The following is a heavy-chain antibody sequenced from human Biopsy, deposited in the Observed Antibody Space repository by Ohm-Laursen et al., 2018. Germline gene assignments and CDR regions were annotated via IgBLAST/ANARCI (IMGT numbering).Heavy chain of an antibody. Sequence: SLRLSFAPSVFCFSSYGMYWLRQAPGKGLGWVAVISDDGRNKYNIDSVRRRFTISRDNSKNMLYLQMINLRAEDTAVFYCAKDMQNKNGGVENWGQGTLVTVSS. CDR3: AKDMQNKNGGVEN. D-gene: IGHD3-16*01. CDR1: VFCFSSYG. CDR2: ISDDGRNK. J-gene: IGHJ4*02. V-gene: IGHV3-30*18.